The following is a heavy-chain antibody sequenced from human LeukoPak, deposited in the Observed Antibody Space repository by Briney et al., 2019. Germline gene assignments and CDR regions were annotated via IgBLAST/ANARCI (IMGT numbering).Heavy chain of an antibody. Sequence: GGSLRLSCAASGFTFSNAWMTWVRQAPGKGLEWVANIKQDGSDKYYVDSVKGRFTISRDNAKNSLYLQMNSLRAEDTAVYYCATYSSAFSYWGQGTLVTVSS. CDR1: GFTFSNAW. CDR2: IKQDGSDK. D-gene: IGHD6-19*01. V-gene: IGHV3-7*01. J-gene: IGHJ4*02. CDR3: ATYSSAFSY.